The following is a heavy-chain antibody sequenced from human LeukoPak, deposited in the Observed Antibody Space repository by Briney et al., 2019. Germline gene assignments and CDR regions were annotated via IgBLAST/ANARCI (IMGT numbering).Heavy chain of an antibody. CDR3: ARDDFFVQAVSGVNWFDP. V-gene: IGHV3-48*01. CDR2: ISSNRNTI. CDR1: GITFSVYE. J-gene: IGHJ5*02. D-gene: IGHD6-19*01. Sequence: GGSLRLSCAASGITFSVYEMHWVRQAPGKGLEWVSYISSNRNTIYYADSVKGRFTISRGNAKNSLYLQMNSLRAEDTAVYYCARDDFFVQAVSGVNWFDPWGQGTLVTVSS.